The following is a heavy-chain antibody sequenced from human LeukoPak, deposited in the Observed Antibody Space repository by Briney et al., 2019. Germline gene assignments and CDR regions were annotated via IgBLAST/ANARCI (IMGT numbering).Heavy chain of an antibody. CDR2: IKSDGST. V-gene: IGHV3-74*01. CDR3: ARAPSEIGGYYPEYFRH. CDR1: GFTFSTYW. J-gene: IGHJ1*01. D-gene: IGHD3-22*01. Sequence: GGSLRLSCVASGFTFSTYWMHWVRQAPGKGLVWVSRIKSDGSTNYADSVKGRFTISRDNAKNTVSLQMNSLRPEDTGVYYCARAPSEIGGYYPEYFRHWGQGTLVTVSS.